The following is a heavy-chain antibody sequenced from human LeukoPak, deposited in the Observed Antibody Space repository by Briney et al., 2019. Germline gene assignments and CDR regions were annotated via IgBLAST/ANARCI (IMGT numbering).Heavy chain of an antibody. J-gene: IGHJ3*01. D-gene: IGHD3/OR15-3a*01. CDR2: VVPFFGAT. Sequence: SVKVSCKASGGSFSSYTINWGRQAPGQGLEWMGGVVPFFGATNYAQKFRGRLTISTDESAATAYMELSSLKSDDTAMYYCARFSTALGSVKYDFWTDDAFDLWGQGTLVTVSP. CDR1: GGSFSSYT. V-gene: IGHV1-69*05. CDR3: ARFSTALGSVKYDFWTDDAFDL.